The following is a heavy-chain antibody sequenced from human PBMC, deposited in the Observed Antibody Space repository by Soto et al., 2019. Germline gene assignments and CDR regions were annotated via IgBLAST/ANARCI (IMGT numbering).Heavy chain of an antibody. CDR1: GFTFNTYG. Sequence: PVGSLRLSCAASGFTFNTYGMHWVRQAPGKGLEWVSVIWYDGSNIHYADSVEGRFTISRDNSKNTLYLQMNSLRAEDTAAYYCARDGGYGMDVWGQGTTVTVSS. D-gene: IGHD2-15*01. V-gene: IGHV3-33*01. CDR2: IWYDGSNI. CDR3: ARDGGYGMDV. J-gene: IGHJ6*02.